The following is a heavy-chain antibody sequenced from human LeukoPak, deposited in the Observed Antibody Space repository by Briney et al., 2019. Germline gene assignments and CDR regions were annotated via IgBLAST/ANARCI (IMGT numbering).Heavy chain of an antibody. CDR3: AKEGQRVGKGIFDS. CDR1: GFTFSNYG. D-gene: IGHD6-6*01. CDR2: ISDNGVHT. J-gene: IGHJ5*01. V-gene: IGHV3-23*01. Sequence: GGSLRLSCAASGFTFSNYGMTWVRQAPGQGLEWVSSISDNGVHTYHANSVKGRFTTSRDNFKNTLYLQMSSRRGDDAGVYYCAKEGQRVGKGIFDSWGQGSLVTVSS.